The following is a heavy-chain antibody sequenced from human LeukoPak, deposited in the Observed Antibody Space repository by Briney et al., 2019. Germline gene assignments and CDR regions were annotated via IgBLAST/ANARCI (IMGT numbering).Heavy chain of an antibody. CDR1: GYTFTSYY. J-gene: IGHJ3*02. CDR2: INPSGGST. Sequence: ASVKVSCKASGYTFTSYYMHWVRQAPGQGLEWMGIINPSGGSTSYAQKFQGRVTVTRDTSTSTVYMELSSLRSEDTAVYYCARDSIFGDYGDAFDIWGQGTMVTVSS. D-gene: IGHD4-17*01. V-gene: IGHV1-46*01. CDR3: ARDSIFGDYGDAFDI.